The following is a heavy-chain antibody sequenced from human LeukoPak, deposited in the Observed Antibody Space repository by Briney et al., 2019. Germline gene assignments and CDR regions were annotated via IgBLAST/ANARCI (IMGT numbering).Heavy chain of an antibody. D-gene: IGHD6-13*01. CDR2: ISGSGGST. Sequence: PGGSLRLSCAASGFIFSISGMSWVRQAPGKGLQWVSGISGSGGSTYYADSVKGRFTISRDNSKNTLYLQMNSLRAEDTAVYYCAKAGIAAAISPRDAFDIWGQGTMVTVSS. CDR1: GFIFSISG. CDR3: AKAGIAAAISPRDAFDI. V-gene: IGHV3-23*01. J-gene: IGHJ3*02.